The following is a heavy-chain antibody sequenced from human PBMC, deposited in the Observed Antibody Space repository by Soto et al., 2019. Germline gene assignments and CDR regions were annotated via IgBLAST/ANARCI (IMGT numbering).Heavy chain of an antibody. D-gene: IGHD3-10*01. CDR2: IKSKTSGETR. CDR3: VIDDAARGFGELDY. J-gene: IGHJ4*02. Sequence: GGSLRLSCADSGFSFSPAWMTWFRQAPGKGLEWVALIKSKTSGETRAYAAPVKGRFTISRDDSENTVFLQMDSLKTEDTAVYYCVIDDAARGFGELDYWGRGTLVTVSS. V-gene: IGHV3-15*01. CDR1: GFSFSPAW.